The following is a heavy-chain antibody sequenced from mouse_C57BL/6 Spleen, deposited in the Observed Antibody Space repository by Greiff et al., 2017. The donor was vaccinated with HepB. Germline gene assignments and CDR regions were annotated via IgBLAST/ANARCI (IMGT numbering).Heavy chain of an antibody. CDR1: GYTFTDYY. V-gene: IGHV1-26*01. CDR3: AREADRYFDV. Sequence: VQLQQSGPELVKPGASVKISCKASGYTFTDYYMNWVKQSHGKSLEWIGDINPNNGGTSYNQKFKGKATLTVYKSSSTAYMELRSLTSEDSAVYYCAREADRYFDVWGTGTTVTVSS. CDR2: INPNNGGT. J-gene: IGHJ1*03.